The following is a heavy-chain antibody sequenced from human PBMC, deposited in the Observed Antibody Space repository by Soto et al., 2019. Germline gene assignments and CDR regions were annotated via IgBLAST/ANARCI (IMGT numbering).Heavy chain of an antibody. D-gene: IGHD2-15*01. CDR1: GYTLTELS. CDR3: ATDHCSGGSCYPSFQH. J-gene: IGHJ1*01. Sequence: VQLVQSGAEVKKPGASVKVSCKVSGYTLTELSMHWVRQAPGKGLEWMGGFDPEDGETIYAQKFQGRVTMTEDTSTDTAYMELSSLRSEDTAVYYCATDHCSGGSCYPSFQHWGQGTLVTVSS. V-gene: IGHV1-24*01. CDR2: FDPEDGET.